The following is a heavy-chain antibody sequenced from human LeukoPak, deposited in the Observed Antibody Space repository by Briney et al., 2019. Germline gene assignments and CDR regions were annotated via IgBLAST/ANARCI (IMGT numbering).Heavy chain of an antibody. D-gene: IGHD2-15*01. V-gene: IGHV3-21*01. Sequence: PGRSLRLSCAASGFTFSSYSMNWVRQAPGKGLEWVSSISSSSSYIYYADSVKGRFTISRDNAKNSLYLQMNSLRAEDTAVYYCARAGGSIPVYYYYYMDVWGKGTTVTVSS. CDR2: ISSSSSYI. J-gene: IGHJ6*03. CDR1: GFTFSSYS. CDR3: ARAGGSIPVYYYYYMDV.